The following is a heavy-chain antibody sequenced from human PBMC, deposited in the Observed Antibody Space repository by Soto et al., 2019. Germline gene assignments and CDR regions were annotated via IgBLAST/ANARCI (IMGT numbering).Heavy chain of an antibody. J-gene: IGHJ4*02. CDR3: TREGI. V-gene: IGHV3-48*02. CDR1: GFTFSDYA. Sequence: EVQLVESGGGLAQPGGSLRLSCAASGFTFSDYAMNWVRQVPGKGLEWISQIASSGTPIYYADSVRGRFTISRDNAENSLYLQMNSLRDEDTAVYCWTREGIWGQGTLVTVSS. CDR2: IASSGTPI.